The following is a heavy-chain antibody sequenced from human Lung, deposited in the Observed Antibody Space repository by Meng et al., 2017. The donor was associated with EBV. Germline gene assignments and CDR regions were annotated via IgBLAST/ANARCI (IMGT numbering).Heavy chain of an antibody. CDR2: INTNTGNP. J-gene: IGHJ4*02. Sequence: QVQLVQSGSEVKKPXXXXKVXRKSSGHTFTSYAMNWVRQAPGQGLEWIGWINTNTGNPTYAQGFTGRFVFSLDTSVSTAYLQISSLKAEDTAVYYCARNSGSYYGGVDYWGQGTLVTVSS. CDR3: ARNSGSYYGGVDY. CDR1: GHTFTSYA. D-gene: IGHD1-26*01. V-gene: IGHV7-4-1*02.